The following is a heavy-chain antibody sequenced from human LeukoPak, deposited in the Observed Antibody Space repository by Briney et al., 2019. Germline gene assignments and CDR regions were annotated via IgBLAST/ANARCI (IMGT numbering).Heavy chain of an antibody. Sequence: PGGSLRLSCAASGFTFSSYSMNWVRQAPGKGLEWVSYISSSSRTIYYADSVKGRFTISRDNAKNSLYLKMNSLRAEDTAVYYCATGLFHFDYWGQGTLVTV. CDR1: GFTFSSYS. D-gene: IGHD2-21*01. J-gene: IGHJ4*02. CDR2: ISSSSRTI. CDR3: ATGLFHFDY. V-gene: IGHV3-48*04.